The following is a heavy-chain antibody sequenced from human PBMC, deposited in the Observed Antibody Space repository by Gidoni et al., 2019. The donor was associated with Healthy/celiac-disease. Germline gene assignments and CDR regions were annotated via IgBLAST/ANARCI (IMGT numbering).Heavy chain of an antibody. CDR3: AREKYYYDSSGYFSYFDY. D-gene: IGHD3-22*01. CDR1: GFTFSSYA. Sequence: QVQLVESGGGVVQPGRSLRLSCAASGFTFSSYAMHWVRQAPGKGLEWVAVISYDGSNKYYADSVKGRFTISRDNSKNTLYLQMNSLRAEDTAVYYCAREKYYYDSSGYFSYFDYWGQGTLVTVSS. V-gene: IGHV3-30*04. J-gene: IGHJ4*02. CDR2: ISYDGSNK.